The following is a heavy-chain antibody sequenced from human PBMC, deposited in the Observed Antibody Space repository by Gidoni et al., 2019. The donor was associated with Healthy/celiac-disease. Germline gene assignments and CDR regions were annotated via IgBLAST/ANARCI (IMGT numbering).Heavy chain of an antibody. CDR1: VSTFSRSA. CDR2: IIPIFGTA. J-gene: IGHJ5*02. D-gene: IGHD2-2*02. V-gene: IGHV1-69*06. Sequence: QVQLVQSGAEVKKPRSSVKVSCKASVSTFSRSAISWVRQAPGQGLEGMGGIIPIFGTANDAQKFQGRVTITAEKSTSTANMGLSSLRSEDTAVYYCAREGCSSTSCYNGPLNWFDPWGQGTLVTVSS. CDR3: AREGCSSTSCYNGPLNWFDP.